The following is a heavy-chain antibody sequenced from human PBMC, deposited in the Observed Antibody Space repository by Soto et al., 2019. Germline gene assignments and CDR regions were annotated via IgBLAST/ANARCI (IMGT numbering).Heavy chain of an antibody. Sequence: PSETLSLTCTVSGGSISSDSFYWAWIRQPPGKGLEWIGIINYSGDTYYNPSLAGRLTMSVDTSNQFSLTLRSVTAADTALYYCARNQPQRYCSGGTCRPAYGMDVWGQGTTVTVSS. V-gene: IGHV4-39*01. D-gene: IGHD2-15*01. J-gene: IGHJ6*02. CDR2: INYSGDT. CDR3: ARNQPQRYCSGGTCRPAYGMDV. CDR1: GGSISSDSFY.